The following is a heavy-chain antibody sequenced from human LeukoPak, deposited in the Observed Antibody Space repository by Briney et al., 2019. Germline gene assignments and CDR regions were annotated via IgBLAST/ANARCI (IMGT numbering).Heavy chain of an antibody. J-gene: IGHJ1*01. CDR3: AKGDFWNGLGEYFLY. Sequence: GGSLRLSCAASGFSFSTYGMFWVRQAPGKGLEWVGVISYDGSNQYYADSVKGRFTMSRDNSKNTLYLQMDSLRAEDTAVYYCAKGDFWNGLGEYFLYWGQGILVTVSS. D-gene: IGHD3-3*01. CDR2: ISYDGSNQ. V-gene: IGHV3-33*05. CDR1: GFSFSTYG.